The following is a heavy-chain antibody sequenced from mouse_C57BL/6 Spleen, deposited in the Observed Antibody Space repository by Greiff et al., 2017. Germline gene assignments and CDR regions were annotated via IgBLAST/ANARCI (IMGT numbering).Heavy chain of an antibody. Sequence: EVQLQQSGPELVKPGDSVKISCKASGYSFTGYFMNWVMQSHGKSLEWIGRINPYNGDTFYNQKFKGKATLTVDKSSSTAHMELRSLTSEDSAVYYCARYYYGSSYLYFDYWGQGTTLTVSS. V-gene: IGHV1-20*01. J-gene: IGHJ2*01. CDR2: INPYNGDT. CDR3: ARYYYGSSYLYFDY. D-gene: IGHD1-1*01. CDR1: GYSFTGYF.